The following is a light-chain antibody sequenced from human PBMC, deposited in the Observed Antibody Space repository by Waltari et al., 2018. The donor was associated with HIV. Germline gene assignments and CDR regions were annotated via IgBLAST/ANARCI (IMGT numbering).Light chain of an antibody. Sequence: DIVMTQSPDSPAVSLGARATINCNSTQRVLYSSNNTTYLPRHPQKVGQPPTLPIYWASTRESGVPDRFTGSGSGTDFTLTSSSLQAEDVAVYYCQQYYSNPRTFGQGTKVEIK. CDR3: QQYYSNPRT. V-gene: IGKV4-1*01. J-gene: IGKJ1*01. CDR2: WAS. CDR1: QRVLYSSNNTTY.